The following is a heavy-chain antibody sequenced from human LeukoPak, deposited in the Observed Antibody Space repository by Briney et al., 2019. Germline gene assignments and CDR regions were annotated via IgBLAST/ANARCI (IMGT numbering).Heavy chain of an antibody. D-gene: IGHD6-6*01. V-gene: IGHV3-23*01. J-gene: IGHJ3*02. CDR1: GFTFSSYA. Sequence: GGSLRLSCAASGFTFSSYAMSWVRQAPGKGLEWVSGISGSGGSTYYADSVKGRFTISRDNSKNTLYLQMNSLRAEDAAVYYCAKGDSSSRPVGAFDIWGQGTMVTVSS. CDR2: ISGSGGST. CDR3: AKGDSSSRPVGAFDI.